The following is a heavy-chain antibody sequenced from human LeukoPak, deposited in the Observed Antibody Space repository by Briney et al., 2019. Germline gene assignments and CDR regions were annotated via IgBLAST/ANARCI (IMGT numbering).Heavy chain of an antibody. CDR2: IRNDGAKT. V-gene: IGHV3-30*02. CDR3: AKDSWYSSSWHYYYGMDV. J-gene: IGHJ6*02. CDR1: TFTFSDYG. D-gene: IGHD6-13*01. Sequence: PGGSLRLSCVGSTFTFSDYGMHWVRQAPGKGLEWVAFIRNDGAKTYCADSAKGRFTISRDNSKNTLYLQMNSLRAEDTAVYYCAKDSWYSSSWHYYYGMDVWGQGTTVTVSS.